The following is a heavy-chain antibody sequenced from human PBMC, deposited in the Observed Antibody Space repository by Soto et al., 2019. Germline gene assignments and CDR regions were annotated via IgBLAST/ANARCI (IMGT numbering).Heavy chain of an antibody. CDR1: GGSINSSSYF. D-gene: IGHD6-19*01. CDR2: IYYSGST. Sequence: SETLSLTCSVSGGSINSSSYFWGWVRQPPGKGLEWIGSIYYSGSTYYNPSLRSRVTISVDTSKNQFSLKLSSVTAADTAVFYCARHYSSGSRNWFDPWGQGTLVTISS. CDR3: ARHYSSGSRNWFDP. V-gene: IGHV4-39*01. J-gene: IGHJ5*02.